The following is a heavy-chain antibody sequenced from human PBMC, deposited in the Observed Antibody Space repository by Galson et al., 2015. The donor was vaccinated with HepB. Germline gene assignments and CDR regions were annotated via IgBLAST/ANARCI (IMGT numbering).Heavy chain of an antibody. D-gene: IGHD3-22*01. CDR1: GGSFSGYY. CDR2: INHSGST. J-gene: IGHJ4*02. CDR3: ARGPRYYYDSSGYFGY. V-gene: IGHV4-34*01. Sequence: QVQLQESGPGLVKPSETLSLTCAVYGGSFSGYYWSWIRQPPGKGLEWIGEINHSGSTNYNPSLKSRVTISVDTSKNQFSLKLSSVTAADTAVYYCARGPRYYYDSSGYFGYWGQGTLVTVSS.